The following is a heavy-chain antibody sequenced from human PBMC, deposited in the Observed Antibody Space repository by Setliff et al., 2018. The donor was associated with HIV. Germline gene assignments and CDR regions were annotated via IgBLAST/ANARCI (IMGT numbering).Heavy chain of an antibody. J-gene: IGHJ6*03. CDR2: IYTSGST. CDR1: DASISNYH. Sequence: SETLSLTCTVSDASISNYHWSWIRQPPGKGLEWIGYIYTSGSTNYNPSLKSRVTISVDTSKNQFSLKLSSVTAADTAVYYCARGGFDYYYMDVWGKGTTVTVSS. CDR3: ARGGFDYYYMDV. V-gene: IGHV4-4*08. D-gene: IGHD5-12*01.